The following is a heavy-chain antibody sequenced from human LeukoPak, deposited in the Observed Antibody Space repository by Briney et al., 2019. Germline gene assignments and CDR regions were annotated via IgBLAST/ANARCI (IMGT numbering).Heavy chain of an antibody. V-gene: IGHV4-4*07. Sequence: SETLSLTCSVSGGSISGFYWTWVRQPAGKGLERIGRIHTSGSTNYNPSLKSRVTMSVDTSKNQFSLKLKSVTAADSAVYYCARDGGVGATYFDYWGQGTLVTVSS. D-gene: IGHD1-26*01. CDR3: ARDGGVGATYFDY. CDR1: GGSISGFY. CDR2: IHTSGST. J-gene: IGHJ4*02.